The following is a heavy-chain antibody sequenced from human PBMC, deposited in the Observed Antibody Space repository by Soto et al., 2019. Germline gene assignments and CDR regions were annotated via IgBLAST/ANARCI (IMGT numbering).Heavy chain of an antibody. CDR1: GFTFSNYA. CDR3: EAIAAAGTHYFDY. Sequence: GGSLRLSCAASGFTFSNYALSWVRQAPGKGLEWVSVISGSGGNTYYADSVKGRFTISRDNAKNSLYLQMNSLRAEDTAVYYCEAIAAAGTHYFDYWGQGTLVTVSS. CDR2: ISGSGGNT. J-gene: IGHJ4*02. V-gene: IGHV3-23*01. D-gene: IGHD6-13*01.